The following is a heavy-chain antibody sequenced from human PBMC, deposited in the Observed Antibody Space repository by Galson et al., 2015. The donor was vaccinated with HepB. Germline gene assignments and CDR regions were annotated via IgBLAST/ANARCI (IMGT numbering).Heavy chain of an antibody. J-gene: IGHJ4*02. Sequence: SVKVSCKVSGYSVSDLCIHWVRQAPGKGLEWLGGFDPESDETVYSQKFKGRVTMTEDTSTDTAFMDLSSLRSEDTAVYFCTTDVATTSSDYFDTWGQGTLVTVSS. CDR1: GYSVSDLC. V-gene: IGHV1-24*01. CDR3: TTDVATTSSDYFDT. CDR2: FDPESDET. D-gene: IGHD1-7*01.